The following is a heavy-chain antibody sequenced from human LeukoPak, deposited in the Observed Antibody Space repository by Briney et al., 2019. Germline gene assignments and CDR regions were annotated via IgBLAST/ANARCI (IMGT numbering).Heavy chain of an antibody. CDR3: ARDILDSSGYSGAFDI. J-gene: IGHJ3*02. CDR1: GFTFSSYS. D-gene: IGHD3-22*01. V-gene: IGHV3-21*06. CDR2: ISSFSSYI. Sequence: GESLRLSCAASGFTFSSYSMIWLRQAPGKGREGVSSISSFSSYIHYRAPVKGRFTISRDNAKNPLYLQMNSLRAEDTAVYYCARDILDSSGYSGAFDIWGEGTMVTVSS.